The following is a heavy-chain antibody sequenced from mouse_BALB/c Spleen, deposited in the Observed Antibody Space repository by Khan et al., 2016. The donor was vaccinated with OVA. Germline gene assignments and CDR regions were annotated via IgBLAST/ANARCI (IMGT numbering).Heavy chain of an antibody. CDR3: AREEALYYFDY. D-gene: IGHD3-2*02. V-gene: IGHV1S132*01. CDR1: GYIFTNYW. J-gene: IGHJ2*01. Sequence: QVQLQQSGAELVRPGASVTLSCKTSGYIFTNYWIHWVKQRSGQGLVWIARIYPGTDNTYYNEKLKDKATLTVDKSSSTAYMQLSSLKSEDSAVYCCAREEALYYFDYWGQGTTLTVSS. CDR2: IYPGTDNT.